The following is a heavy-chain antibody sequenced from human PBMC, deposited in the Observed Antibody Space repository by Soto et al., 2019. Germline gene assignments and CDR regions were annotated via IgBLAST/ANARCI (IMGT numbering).Heavy chain of an antibody. Sequence: QVQLVQSGAEVKKPGASVKVSCKASGYTFTSYGIIWVRQAPGQGLEWMGWISAYNGNTNYAQKLQGRVTXTPXPSPRTAYMELRSLRSDDTAVYYCARDRGSYALDYWGQGTLVTVSS. D-gene: IGHD1-26*01. CDR2: ISAYNGNT. CDR3: ARDRGSYALDY. CDR1: GYTFTSYG. J-gene: IGHJ4*02. V-gene: IGHV1-18*01.